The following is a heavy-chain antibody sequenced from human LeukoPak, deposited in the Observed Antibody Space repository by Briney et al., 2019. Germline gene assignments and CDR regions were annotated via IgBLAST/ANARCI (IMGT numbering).Heavy chain of an antibody. D-gene: IGHD2-2*01. V-gene: IGHV1-69*05. J-gene: IGHJ3*02. CDR3: ARKCVYCSSTKKGAFDI. CDR2: ITPMFGIT. Sequence: SVKVSCKASGGTFSRYAIHWVRQAPGQGLEWMGGITPMFGITNYAQKFQGRVTITTDESTSTAYMELSSLRSEDTAVYCCARKCVYCSSTKKGAFDIWGEGTMVTVSS. CDR1: GGTFSRYA.